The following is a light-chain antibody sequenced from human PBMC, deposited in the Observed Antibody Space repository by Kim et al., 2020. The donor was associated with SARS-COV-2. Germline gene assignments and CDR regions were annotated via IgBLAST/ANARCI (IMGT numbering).Light chain of an antibody. V-gene: IGLV8-61*01. CDR1: SGPVSTSYY. J-gene: IGLJ3*02. Sequence: QTVVTQEPSFSVSPGGTVTLTCGLSSGPVSTSYYPRWYQQTPGQAPRTLIYSTNTRSSGVPDRFSGSILGNKAALTITGAQADDESDYYCALYMGSGIRVFGGGTQLTVL. CDR3: ALYMGSGIRV. CDR2: STN.